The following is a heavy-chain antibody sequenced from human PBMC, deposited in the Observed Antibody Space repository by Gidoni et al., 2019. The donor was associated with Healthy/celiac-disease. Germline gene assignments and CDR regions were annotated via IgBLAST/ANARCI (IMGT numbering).Heavy chain of an antibody. CDR2: ISSSSSYI. D-gene: IGHD3-22*01. CDR1: GFTFSSYS. J-gene: IGHJ3*02. CDR3: ARDGDGGTMIVVVHDAFDI. Sequence: EVQLVESGGGLVKPGGFLRLSCAASGFTFSSYSMNWVRQAPGKGLEWVSSISSSSSYIYYADSVKGRFTISRDNAKNSLYLQMNSLRAEDTAVYYCARDGDGGTMIVVVHDAFDIWGQGTMVTVSS. V-gene: IGHV3-21*01.